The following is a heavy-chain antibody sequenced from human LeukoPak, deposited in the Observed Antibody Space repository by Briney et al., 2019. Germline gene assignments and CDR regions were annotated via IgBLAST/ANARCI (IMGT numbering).Heavy chain of an antibody. CDR3: ARDVLRSPPPNWFDP. V-gene: IGHV3-48*01. Sequence: GGSLRLSCAASGFTFSSYSMNWVRQAPGKGLEWVSYISSSSSTIYYADSVKGRFTISRDNAKNSLYLQMNSLRAEDTAVYYCARDVLRSPPPNWFDPWGQGTLVTISS. CDR1: GFTFSSYS. D-gene: IGHD5/OR15-5a*01. CDR2: ISSSSSTI. J-gene: IGHJ5*02.